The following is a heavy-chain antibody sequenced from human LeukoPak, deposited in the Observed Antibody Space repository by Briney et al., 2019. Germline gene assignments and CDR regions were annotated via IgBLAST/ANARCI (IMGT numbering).Heavy chain of an antibody. CDR3: ARDLLWWSDSSGTG. V-gene: IGHV4-31*03. CDR2: IYYSGST. Sequence: PSQTLSLTCTVSGGSISSGGYYWSWIRQHPGTGLEWIGYIYYSGSTYYNPSLKSRVTISVDTSKNQFSLKLSSVTAADTAVYYCARDLLWWSDSSGTGWGQGTLVTVSS. D-gene: IGHD3-22*01. J-gene: IGHJ4*02. CDR1: GGSISSGGYY.